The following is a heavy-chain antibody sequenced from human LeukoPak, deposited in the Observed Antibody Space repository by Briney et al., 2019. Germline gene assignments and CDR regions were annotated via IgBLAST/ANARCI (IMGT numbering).Heavy chain of an antibody. CDR3: ARVPNDYSNYFDY. CDR1: GYTFTSYY. Sequence: GAPVKVSCKASGYTFTSYYMHWVRQAPGQGLEWMGIINPSGGSTTYAQKFQGRVTMTRDMSTNTVYMELSSLRSEDTAVYYCARVPNDYSNYFDYWGQGTLVTVSS. J-gene: IGHJ4*02. D-gene: IGHD4-11*01. CDR2: INPSGGST. V-gene: IGHV1-46*01.